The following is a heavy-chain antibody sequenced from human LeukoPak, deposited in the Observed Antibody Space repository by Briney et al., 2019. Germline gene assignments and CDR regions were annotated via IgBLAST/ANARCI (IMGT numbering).Heavy chain of an antibody. V-gene: IGHV4-59*01. CDR2: IYYSGST. Sequence: SETLSLTCTVSGGSISNYYWNWIRQPPGKGLEWIGLIYYSGSTNYNSSLKSRVTISLDTSQGHFSLKLTSVTAADTAVYYCARDRANSPFDYWGQGTLVTVSS. D-gene: IGHD2/OR15-2a*01. J-gene: IGHJ4*02. CDR3: ARDRANSPFDY. CDR1: GGSISNYY.